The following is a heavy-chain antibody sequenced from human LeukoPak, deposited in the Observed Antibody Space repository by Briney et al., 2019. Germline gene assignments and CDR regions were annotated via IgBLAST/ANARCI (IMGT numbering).Heavy chain of an antibody. Sequence: GSSVKVSCKASGGNFVTYYITWVRQAPGQGLEWMGGIIPIFGTANYAQKFQGRVTITTDESTSTAYMELSNLRSEDTAVYYCARESTYYGILTGLFDYWGQGTLVTVSS. J-gene: IGHJ4*02. V-gene: IGHV1-69*05. D-gene: IGHD3-9*01. CDR2: IIPIFGTA. CDR1: GGNFVTYY. CDR3: ARESTYYGILTGLFDY.